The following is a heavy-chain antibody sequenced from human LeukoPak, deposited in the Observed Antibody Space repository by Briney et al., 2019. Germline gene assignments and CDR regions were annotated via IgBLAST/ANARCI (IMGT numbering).Heavy chain of an antibody. CDR1: GGTFSSYA. V-gene: IGHV1-69*13. Sequence: SVNVSCKASGGTFSSYAISWVRQAPGQGLEWMGGIIPIFGTANYARKFQGRVTITADESTSTAYMELSSLRSEDTAVYYCARPDFWSGYYSEADYYYGMDVWGQGTTVTVSS. D-gene: IGHD3-3*01. CDR2: IIPIFGTA. J-gene: IGHJ6*02. CDR3: ARPDFWSGYYSEADYYYGMDV.